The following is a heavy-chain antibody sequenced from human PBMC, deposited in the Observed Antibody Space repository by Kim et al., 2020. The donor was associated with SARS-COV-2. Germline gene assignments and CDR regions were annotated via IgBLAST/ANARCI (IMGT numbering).Heavy chain of an antibody. CDR3: VRGYYYNSGSYTAFDI. D-gene: IGHD3-10*01. V-gene: IGHV3-30*03. CDR2: TTFDGGNE. J-gene: IGHJ3*02. CDR1: GFNVNSYG. Sequence: GGSLRLSCAASGFNVNSYGMHWVRQAPGKGLEWVAVTTFDGGNEDYADSLKGRFTISRDNSKNTLDLQMNSLRAEDTAVYYCVRGYYYNSGSYTAFDIWGQGTMVTVSS.